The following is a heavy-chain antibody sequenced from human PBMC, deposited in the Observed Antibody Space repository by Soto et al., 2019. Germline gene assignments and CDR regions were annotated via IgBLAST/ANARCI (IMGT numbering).Heavy chain of an antibody. CDR1: GGYMSSYY. J-gene: IGHJ4*02. Sequence: SETLSLTCTVSGGYMSSYYWSWIRQPPGKGLEWIGYIYYSGSTNYNPSLKSRVTISVDTSKNQFSLKLSSVTAADTAVYYCARRYGYSFDYWGQGTLVTVSS. CDR2: IYYSGST. D-gene: IGHD1-1*01. CDR3: ARRYGYSFDY. V-gene: IGHV4-59*08.